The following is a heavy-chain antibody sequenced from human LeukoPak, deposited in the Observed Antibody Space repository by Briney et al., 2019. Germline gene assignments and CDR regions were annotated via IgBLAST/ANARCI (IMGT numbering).Heavy chain of an antibody. CDR3: VRHYGSGNYYTLDT. Sequence: GGSLRLSCAASGFTVSSNYMSWVRQAPGKGLEWVSVIYSGGRTYYADSVKGRFTISRDNSNNTLYLQMNSLRAEDTAVYYCVRHYGSGNYYTLDTWGHGTLVTVSS. D-gene: IGHD3-10*01. CDR1: GFTVSSNY. V-gene: IGHV3-53*01. J-gene: IGHJ5*01. CDR2: IYSGGRT.